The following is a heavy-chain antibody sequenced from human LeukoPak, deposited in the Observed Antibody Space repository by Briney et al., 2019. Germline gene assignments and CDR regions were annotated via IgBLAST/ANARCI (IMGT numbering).Heavy chain of an antibody. CDR2: IRYDGSNK. Sequence: AGGSLRLSCAASGFTFSSYGMHWVRQAPGKGLEWVAFIRYDGSNKYYADSVKGRFTISRDNSKNTLYLQMNSLRVEDTAVYYCAKGWDGRWYFDYWGQGTLVTVSS. CDR1: GFTFSSYG. CDR3: AKGWDGRWYFDY. V-gene: IGHV3-30*02. D-gene: IGHD1-26*01. J-gene: IGHJ4*02.